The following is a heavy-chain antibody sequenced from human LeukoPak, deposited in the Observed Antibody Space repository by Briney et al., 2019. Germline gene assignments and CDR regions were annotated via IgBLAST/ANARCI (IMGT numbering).Heavy chain of an antibody. CDR2: VYYSGRP. CDR1: GGSVRTYY. J-gene: IGHJ3*02. Sequence: SETLSLTCTVSGGSVRTYYWSWIRHPPGKGLEGIGYVYYSGRPNYKSSLKSRVTISVDTSKNQYSLKLSSVTAADTAVYYCASGYDRSGKHAFDIWGQGTMVTVSS. CDR3: ASGYDRSGKHAFDI. V-gene: IGHV4-59*02. D-gene: IGHD3-22*01.